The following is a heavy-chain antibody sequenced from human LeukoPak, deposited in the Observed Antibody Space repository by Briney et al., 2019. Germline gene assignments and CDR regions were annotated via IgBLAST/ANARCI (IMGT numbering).Heavy chain of an antibody. CDR2: IIPIFGTA. Sequence: SVKVSCKASGGTFSSYAISWVRQAPGQGLEWMGRIIPIFGTANYAQKFQGRVTITTDESTSTAYMELSSLRSEDTAVYYCARDPGIAAALAYWGQGTLVAVSS. D-gene: IGHD6-25*01. CDR1: GGTFSSYA. V-gene: IGHV1-69*05. J-gene: IGHJ4*02. CDR3: ARDPGIAAALAY.